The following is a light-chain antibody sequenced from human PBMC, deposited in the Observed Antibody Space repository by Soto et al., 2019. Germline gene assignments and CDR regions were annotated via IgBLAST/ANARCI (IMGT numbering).Light chain of an antibody. V-gene: IGKV1-39*01. CDR1: QGISTY. J-gene: IGKJ1*01. CDR3: QQSYSTTWT. Sequence: DIQMAQSPSSLSASVGDRVTITCRASQGISTYLNWYQQKPGKAPKLLIYAASSLQSGVPSRFSGSESETDFTLTISSLHPEDFANYSCQQSYSTTWTFGQGTKVDIK. CDR2: AAS.